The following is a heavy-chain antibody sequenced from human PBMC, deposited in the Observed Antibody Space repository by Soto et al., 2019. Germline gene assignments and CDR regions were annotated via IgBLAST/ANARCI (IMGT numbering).Heavy chain of an antibody. CDR1: GYIFTSYW. CDR3: ARQYRSSLAQGHYYYYYGMDV. V-gene: IGHV5-51*01. CDR2: IYPGDSDT. D-gene: IGHD6-6*01. Sequence: GESLKISCKGAGYIFTSYWIGWVRQMPGKGLEWMGIIYPGDSDTRYSPSFQGQVTISADKSISTAYLQWSSLKASDTAMYYCARQYRSSLAQGHYYYYYGMDVWGQGTTVTVSS. J-gene: IGHJ6*02.